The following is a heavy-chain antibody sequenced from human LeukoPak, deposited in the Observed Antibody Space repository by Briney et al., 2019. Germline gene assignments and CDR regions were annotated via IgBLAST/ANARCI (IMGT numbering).Heavy chain of an antibody. CDR1: EFTFSDYS. CDR2: ITTSSTYK. CDR3: AGVVALYSSGWNAFDP. Sequence: PGGSLRLSCAASEFTFSDYSMNWVRQAPGKGLEWVSSITTSSTYKYYADSVKGRFTISRDNAKNSLYLQMNSLRAEDTAVYYRAGVVALYSSGWNAFDPWGQGTLVTVSS. V-gene: IGHV3-21*01. J-gene: IGHJ5*02. D-gene: IGHD6-19*01.